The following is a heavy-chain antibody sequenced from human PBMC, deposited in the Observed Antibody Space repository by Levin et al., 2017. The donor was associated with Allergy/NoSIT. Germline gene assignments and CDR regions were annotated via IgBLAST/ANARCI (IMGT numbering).Heavy chain of an antibody. CDR1: GYTFTSYD. D-gene: IGHD6-13*01. CDR2: MNPNSGNT. CDR3: ARASSSWYGRWFDP. Sequence: AASVKVSCKASGYTFTSYDINWVRQATGQGLEWMGWMNPNSGNTGYAQKFQGRVTMTRNTSISTAYMELSSLRSEDTAVYYCARASSSWYGRWFDPWGQGTLVTVSS. V-gene: IGHV1-8*01. J-gene: IGHJ5*02.